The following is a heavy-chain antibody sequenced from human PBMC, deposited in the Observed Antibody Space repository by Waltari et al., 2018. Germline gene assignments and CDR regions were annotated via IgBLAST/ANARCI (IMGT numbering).Heavy chain of an antibody. CDR3: ARGYYDYIRGSYPHGPHYFDY. CDR1: GGSFSGYY. V-gene: IGHV4-34*01. D-gene: IGHD3-16*02. J-gene: IGHJ4*02. Sequence: QVQLQQWGAGLLKPSETLSLTCAVYGGSFSGYYWSWIRQPPGQGLEWIGEINHSGSTNYNPSLKSRVTISVDTSKNQFSLKLSSVTAADTAVYYCARGYYDYIRGSYPHGPHYFDYWGQGTLVTVSS. CDR2: INHSGST.